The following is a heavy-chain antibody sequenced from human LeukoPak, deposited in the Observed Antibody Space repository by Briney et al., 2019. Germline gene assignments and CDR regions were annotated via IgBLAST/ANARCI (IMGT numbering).Heavy chain of an antibody. Sequence: SETLSLTCAVSGGSISSGGYSWNWIRRPPGKGLEWIGYIYYTGNTNYSPSLKSRVTMSVDTSKNLFSLKVSSVTAADTAVYYCARGRSNYYGMDVWGQGTTVTVSS. CDR3: ARGRSNYYGMDV. D-gene: IGHD1-26*01. J-gene: IGHJ6*02. CDR1: GGSISSGGYS. CDR2: IYYTGNT. V-gene: IGHV4-61*08.